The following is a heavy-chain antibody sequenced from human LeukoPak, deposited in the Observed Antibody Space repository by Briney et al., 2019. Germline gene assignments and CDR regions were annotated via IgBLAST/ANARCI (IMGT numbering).Heavy chain of an antibody. D-gene: IGHD5-24*01. V-gene: IGHV3-11*01. CDR3: ARDLGEMATIAAFDI. J-gene: IGHJ3*02. CDR2: ISSSGSTI. Sequence: PGGSLRLSCAASGFTFSNYAMSWVRQAPGKGLEWVSYISSSGSTIYYADSVKGRFTISRDNAKNSLYLQMNSLRAEDTAVYYCARDLGEMATIAAFDIWGQGTMVTVSS. CDR1: GFTFSNYA.